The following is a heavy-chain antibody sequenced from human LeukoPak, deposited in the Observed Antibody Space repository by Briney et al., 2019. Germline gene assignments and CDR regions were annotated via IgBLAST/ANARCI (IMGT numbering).Heavy chain of an antibody. J-gene: IGHJ4*02. D-gene: IGHD4-17*01. CDR2: ISWNSGSI. CDR1: GFTFDDYA. V-gene: IGHV3-9*01. Sequence: GGSLRLSCAASGFTFDDYAMHWVRQAPGKGLEWVSGISWNSGSIGYADSVKGRFTISRDNAKNSLYLQMNSLRAEDTALYYCVKSGDYPNHYYFDYWGQGTLVTVSS. CDR3: VKSGDYPNHYYFDY.